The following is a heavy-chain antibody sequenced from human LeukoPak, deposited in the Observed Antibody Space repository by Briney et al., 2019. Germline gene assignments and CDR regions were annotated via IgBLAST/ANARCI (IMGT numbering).Heavy chain of an antibody. CDR2: INTDGSTI. V-gene: IGHV3-74*01. D-gene: IGHD3-16*01. Sequence: PGGSLRLSCAASGFTFSNHWMHWVRQAPGKGLVWVSRINTDGSTISYADSVKGRFTISRDNAKNTLYLQMNSLRAEDTAVYYCAGHTLKGGYWGQGTLVTVSS. CDR3: AGHTLKGGY. CDR1: GFTFSNHW. J-gene: IGHJ4*02.